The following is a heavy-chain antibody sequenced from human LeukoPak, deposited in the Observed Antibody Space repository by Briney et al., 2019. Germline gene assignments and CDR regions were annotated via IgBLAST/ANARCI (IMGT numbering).Heavy chain of an antibody. CDR2: IYWDDDK. CDR3: AHKSAAGVFDP. Sequence: SGPTLVNATQTLTLTCTFSGFSLSTSEVGVGWIRQPPGKPLEWLALIYWDDDKRYSPSLKSRLTIIKDTSKNQVVLTMTNMDPVDTATYYCAHKSAAGVFDPWGQGTLVTVSS. D-gene: IGHD6-13*01. V-gene: IGHV2-5*02. J-gene: IGHJ5*02. CDR1: GFSLSTSEVG.